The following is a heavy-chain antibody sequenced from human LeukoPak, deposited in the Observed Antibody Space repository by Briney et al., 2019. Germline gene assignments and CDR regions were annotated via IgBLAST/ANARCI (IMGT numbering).Heavy chain of an antibody. D-gene: IGHD1-26*01. Sequence: GGSLRLSCAASGFTFSNYATSWVRQAPGKGLEWVSGISGSGGSTYYADSVKGRFTISRDNSKNTLYLQLNSLTDEDTAVYYCAKKWGVGTTTLDYFDYWGQGTLVTVSS. J-gene: IGHJ4*02. CDR2: ISGSGGST. CDR1: GFTFSNYA. V-gene: IGHV3-23*01. CDR3: AKKWGVGTTTLDYFDY.